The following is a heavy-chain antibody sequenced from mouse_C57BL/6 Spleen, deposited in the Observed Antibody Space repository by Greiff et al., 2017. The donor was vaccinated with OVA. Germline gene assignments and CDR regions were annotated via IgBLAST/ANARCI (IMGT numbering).Heavy chain of an antibody. J-gene: IGHJ2*01. CDR3: ARTGYYEVDY. V-gene: IGHV1-64*01. CDR2: IHPNSGST. CDR1: GYTFTSYW. Sequence: QVQLQQPGAELVKPGASVKLSCKASGYTFTSYWMHWVKQRPGQGLEWIGMIHPNSGSTNYNEKFKSKATLTVDKSSSTAYMQLSSLTSEDAAVYYCARTGYYEVDYWGQGTTLTVSS. D-gene: IGHD2-3*01.